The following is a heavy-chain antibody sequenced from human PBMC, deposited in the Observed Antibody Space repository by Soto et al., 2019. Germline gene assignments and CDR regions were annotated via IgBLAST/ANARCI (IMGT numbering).Heavy chain of an antibody. V-gene: IGHV1-69*06. D-gene: IGHD2-15*01. CDR2: IIPIFGTA. J-gene: IGHJ4*02. CDR3: ARAGYCSGSSCYWFDY. CDR1: GDTFSSYA. Sequence: QVQLVQSGAEVKKPGSSVKVSCKASGDTFSSYALSWVRQAPGQGLEWMGGIIPIFGTANYAQKFQGRVTITEDKSTSTAYMELRRLSSEDTAVYYCARAGYCSGSSCYWFDYWGQGTLVTASS.